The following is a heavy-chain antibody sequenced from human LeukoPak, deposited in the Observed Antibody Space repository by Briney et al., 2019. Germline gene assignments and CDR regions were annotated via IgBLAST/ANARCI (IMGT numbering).Heavy chain of an antibody. D-gene: IGHD2-2*01. CDR1: GFSFSTDG. V-gene: IGHV3-23*01. CDR3: AHGTMYQLDY. Sequence: GGSLRLSCSASGFSFSTDGMSWVRQAPGKGLEWVSGIIGLGGASRTYYADSVKCRFTISRANSKNTLYLQMNSLRAEDTAVYYCAHGTMYQLDYWGQGTLVTVSS. CDR2: IIGLGGASRT. J-gene: IGHJ4*02.